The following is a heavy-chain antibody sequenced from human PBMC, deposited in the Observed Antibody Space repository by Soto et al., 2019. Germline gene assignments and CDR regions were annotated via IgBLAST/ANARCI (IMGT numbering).Heavy chain of an antibody. J-gene: IGHJ6*02. D-gene: IGHD6-13*01. CDR2: IYSGGST. V-gene: IGHV3-53*02. CDR3: ARDNSSSWYGMDV. Sequence: EVQLVETGGGLIQPGGSLRLSCAASGFTVSRKYMSWVRQAPGKGLEWVSVIYSGGSTYYADSVKGRFTISRDNSKNTLYLQRNSLRAEDTAVYYCARDNSSSWYGMDVWGQGTTVTVS. CDR1: GFTVSRKY.